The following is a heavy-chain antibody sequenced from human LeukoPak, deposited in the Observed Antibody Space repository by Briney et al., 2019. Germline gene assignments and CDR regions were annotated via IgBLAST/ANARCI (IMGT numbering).Heavy chain of an antibody. CDR3: AKDTGHSYGPYYFDY. CDR1: GFTFGNYA. Sequence: GGSLRLSCAASGFTFGNYAMTWVRQAPGKGLESVSAISGSGGSTYYADSVEGRFTISRDNAKNTLYLQMNSLRAEDTAVYYCAKDTGHSYGPYYFDYWGQGTLVTVSS. D-gene: IGHD5-18*01. CDR2: ISGSGGST. V-gene: IGHV3-23*01. J-gene: IGHJ4*02.